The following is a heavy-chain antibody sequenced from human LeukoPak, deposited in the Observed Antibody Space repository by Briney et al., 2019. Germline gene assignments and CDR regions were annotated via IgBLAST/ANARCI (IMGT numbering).Heavy chain of an antibody. D-gene: IGHD5-12*01. J-gene: IGHJ4*02. CDR3: ARGGGYASPIGY. CDR2: IYHSGST. CDR1: GGSISTYY. V-gene: IGHV4-59*01. Sequence: KPSETLSLTCTLSGGSISTYYWSWIRRPPGKGLEWIGYIYHSGSTNYNPSLKSRVTISVDTSKNQFSLKLSSVTAADTAVYYCARGGGYASPIGYWGQGALVTVSS.